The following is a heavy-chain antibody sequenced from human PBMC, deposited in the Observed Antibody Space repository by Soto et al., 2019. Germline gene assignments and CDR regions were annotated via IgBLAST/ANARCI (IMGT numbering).Heavy chain of an antibody. V-gene: IGHV4-59*01. CDR1: GGSLSRYY. Sequence: PSETLSLTCTVSGGSLSRYYWNWIRQSPGKGLEWIGYIYYSGSTKYNPSLKSRVTISIDTSKTHFSLDLNSVTAADTAVYYCARSGLREEYYFDSWGQGTLVTSPQ. CDR3: ARSGLREEYYFDS. J-gene: IGHJ4*02. CDR2: IYYSGST. D-gene: IGHD4-17*01.